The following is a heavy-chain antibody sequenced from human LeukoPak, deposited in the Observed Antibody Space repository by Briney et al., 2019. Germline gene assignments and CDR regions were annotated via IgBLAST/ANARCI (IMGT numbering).Heavy chain of an antibody. CDR1: GFTFSSYG. D-gene: IGHD3-16*02. CDR3: ARTKLRLGELSPPDY. J-gene: IGHJ4*02. V-gene: IGHV3-30*03. Sequence: GGSLRLSCAASGFTFSSYGMHWVRQAPGKGLEWVAVISYDGSNKYYADSVKGRFTISRDNSKNTLYLQMNSLRGEDTAVYYCARTKLRLGELSPPDYWGQGTLVTVSS. CDR2: ISYDGSNK.